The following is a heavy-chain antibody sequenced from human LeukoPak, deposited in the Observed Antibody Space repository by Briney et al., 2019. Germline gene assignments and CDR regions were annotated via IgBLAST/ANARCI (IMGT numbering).Heavy chain of an antibody. D-gene: IGHD3-22*01. J-gene: IGHJ4*02. CDR1: GYSVTNYW. V-gene: IGHV5-51*01. Sequence: GESLKISCKASGYSVTNYWIGWVRQMPGKGLEWMGIIYPGDSNTRYSPSFHGLVTISADKSISTAYLQWSSLKASDTAMYYCARPGSRGYYGTFDYWGQGTLVIVSS. CDR3: ARPGSRGYYGTFDY. CDR2: IYPGDSNT.